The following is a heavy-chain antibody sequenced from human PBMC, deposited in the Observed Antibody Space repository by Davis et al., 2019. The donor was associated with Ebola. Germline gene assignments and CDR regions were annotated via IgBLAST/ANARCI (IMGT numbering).Heavy chain of an antibody. D-gene: IGHD3-3*01. V-gene: IGHV4-34*01. CDR2: INHSGST. CDR1: GGSFSGYY. J-gene: IGHJ4*02. CDR3: ARGDYDFWSGYYLSWPFDY. Sequence: SQTLSLTCAVYGGSFSGYYWSWIRQPPGKGLEWIGEINHSGSTNYNPSLKSRVTISVDTSKNQFSLKLSSVTAADTAVYYCARGDYDFWSGYYLSWPFDYWGQGTLVTVSS.